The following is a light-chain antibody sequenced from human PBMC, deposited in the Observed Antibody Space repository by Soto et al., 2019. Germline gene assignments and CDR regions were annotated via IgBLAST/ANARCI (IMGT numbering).Light chain of an antibody. CDR1: QKINNY. Sequence: DIQMTQSPSSLSASVGDRVTVTCRTSQKINNYLNWYQQKPGKAPKLLIYGASSVQSGVPLRFSGSGSGTEFTLTISRLQPEDFAIYYCEQTYSTPVTFGQGTRLEVK. V-gene: IGKV1-39*01. CDR3: EQTYSTPVT. J-gene: IGKJ5*01. CDR2: GAS.